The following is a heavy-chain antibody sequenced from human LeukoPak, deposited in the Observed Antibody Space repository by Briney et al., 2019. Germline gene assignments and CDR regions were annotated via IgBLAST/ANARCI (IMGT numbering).Heavy chain of an antibody. CDR1: GFTFSSYW. D-gene: IGHD3-16*01. J-gene: IGHJ6*02. CDR2: INHNGNVN. Sequence: GGALRLSCAASGFTFSSYWMNWGRQAPGKGLEWVASINHNGNVNYYVDSGKGRFTISRDNAKNSLYLQMSNLRAEDTAVYFCARGGGLDVWGQGATVTVSS. CDR3: ARGGGLDV. V-gene: IGHV3-7*03.